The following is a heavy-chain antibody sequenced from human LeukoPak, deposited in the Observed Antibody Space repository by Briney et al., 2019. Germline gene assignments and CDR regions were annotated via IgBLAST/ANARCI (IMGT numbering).Heavy chain of an antibody. V-gene: IGHV3-23*01. Sequence: GGSLRLSCAASGFTFSSYAMSWVRQAPGQGLEWVSSITSSGDGTYYADTLKGRVTITRDNSVNMLYLQMNSLRVEDTAVYFCAKDRPNYYGSNGHYYRRDGDYWGQGTLVTVSS. D-gene: IGHD3-22*01. J-gene: IGHJ4*02. CDR1: GFTFSSYA. CDR3: AKDRPNYYGSNGHYYRRDGDY. CDR2: ITSSGDGT.